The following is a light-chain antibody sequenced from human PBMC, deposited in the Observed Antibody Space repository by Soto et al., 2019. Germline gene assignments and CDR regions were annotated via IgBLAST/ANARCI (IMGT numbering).Light chain of an antibody. V-gene: IGKV1-27*01. CDR2: AAS. CDR3: QKFSASPP. J-gene: IGKJ4*01. Sequence: DIHMTQSPYSLSASVGDRVTISCRASQALYNYLAWYQQKPWKVPTLLISAASTLQSGFPSRFIGSGSGTDFTLTSISLQPEVVATYYCQKFSASPPFGGGTKVDI. CDR1: QALYNY.